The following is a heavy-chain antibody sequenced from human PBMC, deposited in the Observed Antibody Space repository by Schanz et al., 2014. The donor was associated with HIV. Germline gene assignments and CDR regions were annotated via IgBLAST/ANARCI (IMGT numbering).Heavy chain of an antibody. CDR3: ARDLQGLARQGGMDV. CDR2: ISGNGHYI. V-gene: IGHV3-21*06. CDR1: GLAFSVYT. J-gene: IGHJ6*02. Sequence: EVQLVESGGGLVQPGRSLRLSCAASGLAFSVYTMNWVRQTPGKGLEWVSSISGNGHYIYFANSLRGRFAISRDNARSSVFLEMNDLRADDTGVYYCARDLQGLARQGGMDVWGQGTTVTVSS. D-gene: IGHD6-6*01.